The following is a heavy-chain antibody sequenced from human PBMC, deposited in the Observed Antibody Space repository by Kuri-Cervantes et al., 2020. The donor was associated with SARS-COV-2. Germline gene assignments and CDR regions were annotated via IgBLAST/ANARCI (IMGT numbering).Heavy chain of an antibody. CDR3: ARVVEGYDLDDAFDI. CDR1: GGSISSGSYS. D-gene: IGHD5-12*01. Sequence: SETLSLTCTVSGGSISSGSYSWSWIRQPAGKGLEWIGYIYTSGSTNYNPSLKSRVTISVDTSKNQFSLKLSSLTAADTAVYYCARVVEGYDLDDAFDIWGQGTMVTVSS. J-gene: IGHJ3*02. CDR2: IYTSGST. V-gene: IGHV4-61*09.